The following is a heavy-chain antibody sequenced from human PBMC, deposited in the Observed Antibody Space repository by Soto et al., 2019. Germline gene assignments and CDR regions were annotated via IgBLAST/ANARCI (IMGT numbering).Heavy chain of an antibody. D-gene: IGHD4-17*01. J-gene: IGHJ4*02. CDR3: ARERPTEATFSFDY. V-gene: IGHV1-3*01. CDR2: INVGNANT. CDR1: GYTFASYA. Sequence: ASVKVSCKASGYTFASYAIHWVRQAPGQRLEWMGWINVGNANTRYSQNFQDRVTITRDISASTAYMEVSTLRSEDTALYYCARERPTEATFSFDYWGQGTQVTVSS.